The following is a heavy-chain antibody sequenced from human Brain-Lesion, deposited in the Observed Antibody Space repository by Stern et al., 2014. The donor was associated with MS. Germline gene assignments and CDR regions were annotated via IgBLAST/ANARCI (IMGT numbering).Heavy chain of an antibody. V-gene: IGHV3-21*01. D-gene: IGHD2-2*01. CDR3: ARVDCSGTNCFYYYYGMDV. J-gene: IGHJ6*02. Sequence: MQLVQSGGGLVKPGGSLRLSCEASGFPFNSYSMNWVRQAPGKGLEWVSSISVGTDYIYYADSVKGRFTISRDNAKNSLFLQMNTLRAEDTGVYYCARVDCSGTNCFYYYYGMDVWGQGTTVTVSS. CDR1: GFPFNSYS. CDR2: ISVGTDYI.